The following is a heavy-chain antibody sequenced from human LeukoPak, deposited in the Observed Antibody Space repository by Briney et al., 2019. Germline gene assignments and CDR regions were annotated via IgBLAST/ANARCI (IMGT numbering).Heavy chain of an antibody. J-gene: IGHJ4*02. CDR1: GFTFSSYW. CDR2: IKQDGSEK. Sequence: GGSLRLSCAASGFTFSSYWMSWVRQAPGKGLEWVANIKQDGSEKYYVDSVKGRFTISRDNAKNSLYLQMNSLRAEGTAVYYCARQWELMRSGGYYFDYWGQGTLVTVSS. CDR3: ARQWELMRSGGYYFDY. D-gene: IGHD1-26*01. V-gene: IGHV3-7*01.